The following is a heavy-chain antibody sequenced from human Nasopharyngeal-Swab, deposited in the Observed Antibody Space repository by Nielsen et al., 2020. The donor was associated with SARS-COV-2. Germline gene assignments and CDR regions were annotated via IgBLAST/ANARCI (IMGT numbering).Heavy chain of an antibody. Sequence: GGSLRLSCVASGFSFNNYGMHWVRQAPGKGLEWVAVISYEGSKIYYADSVKGRFTISRDNAKNSLYLQMNSLRDEDTAVYYCARTDVGAAGYYFDYWGQGTLVTVSS. V-gene: IGHV3-30*03. J-gene: IGHJ4*02. CDR3: ARTDVGAAGYYFDY. D-gene: IGHD1-26*01. CDR2: ISYEGSKI. CDR1: GFSFNNYG.